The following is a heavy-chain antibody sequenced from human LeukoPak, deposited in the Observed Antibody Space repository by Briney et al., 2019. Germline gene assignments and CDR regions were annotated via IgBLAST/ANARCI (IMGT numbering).Heavy chain of an antibody. CDR3: ARENSGSYREFDY. D-gene: IGHD1-26*01. CDR1: GGSISSYY. CDR2: IYTSGST. V-gene: IGHV4-4*07. Sequence: PSETLSLTCTVSGGSISSYYWSWIRQPAGKGLKWIGRIYTSGSTNYNASLKRRVSMTVDTSKNQFSLKLSSVTAADTAVFYCARENSGSYREFDYWGPGTLVTVSS. J-gene: IGHJ4*02.